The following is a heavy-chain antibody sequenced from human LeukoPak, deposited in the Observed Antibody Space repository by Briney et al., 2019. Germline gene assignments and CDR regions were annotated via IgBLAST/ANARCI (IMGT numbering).Heavy chain of an antibody. CDR3: ARELIAAAGTFDY. D-gene: IGHD6-13*01. CDR1: GGTFSSYA. CDR2: IIPIFGTA. Sequence: ASVKVSCKASGGTFSSYAISWVRQAPGQGLEWMGGIIPIFGTANYAQKFRGRVTITADKSTRTAYMKLSSLRSEDTAVYYCARELIAAAGTFDYWGQGTLVTVSS. V-gene: IGHV1-69*06. J-gene: IGHJ4*02.